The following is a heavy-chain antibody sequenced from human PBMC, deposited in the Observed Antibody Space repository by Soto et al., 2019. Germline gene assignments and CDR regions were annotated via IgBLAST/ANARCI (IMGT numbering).Heavy chain of an antibody. CDR3: EKTADAVAGTVCGY. Sequence: EVQLLESGGGLVQPGGSLRLSCAASGFTFSSSAMTWVRQAPGIGLEWVSTITGGGSGTYYAGSVKGRFTIARDNSKNPFDLRIISLRALDTVVYYWEKTADAVAGTVCGYWGQGTLVTVSA. D-gene: IGHD6-19*01. CDR2: ITGGGSGT. CDR1: GFTFSSSA. J-gene: IGHJ4*02. V-gene: IGHV3-23*01.